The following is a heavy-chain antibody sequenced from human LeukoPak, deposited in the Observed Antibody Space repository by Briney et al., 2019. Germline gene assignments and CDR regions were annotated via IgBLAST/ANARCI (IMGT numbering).Heavy chain of an antibody. D-gene: IGHD6-25*01. Sequence: GGSLRLSCAASGFTFNSNAMTWVRQAPGKGLEWVANIKQDGSEKQYVDSVKGRFAISRDNAKKSLYLQINTLRAEDTAVYYCVRGPHIAATSYWGQGTLVTVSS. V-gene: IGHV3-7*03. J-gene: IGHJ4*02. CDR1: GFTFNSNA. CDR2: IKQDGSEK. CDR3: VRGPHIAATSY.